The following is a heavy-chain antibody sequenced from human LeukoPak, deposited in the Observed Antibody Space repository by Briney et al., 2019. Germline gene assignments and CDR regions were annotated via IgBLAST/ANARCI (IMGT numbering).Heavy chain of an antibody. Sequence: GGPLRLSCTASGFTFSDYWMSWLRQAPGKGLEWVTNIKYHESDEHYVDSVRGLFTIYRDNAKNSLFLQKNSLRAEDTAVYYCARIGGSGTYSDYWSQGILVTVHS. V-gene: IGHV3-7*01. J-gene: IGHJ4*02. D-gene: IGHD3-10*01. CDR1: GFTFSDYW. CDR2: IKYHESDE. CDR3: ARIGGSGTYSDY.